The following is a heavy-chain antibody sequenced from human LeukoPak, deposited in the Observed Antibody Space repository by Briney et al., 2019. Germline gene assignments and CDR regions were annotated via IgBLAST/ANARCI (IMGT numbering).Heavy chain of an antibody. CDR2: IYSGGST. V-gene: IGHV3-53*01. D-gene: IGHD1-26*01. CDR3: ARRIVGATTNYYYYGMDV. Sequence: GGSLRLSCAASGFTFSNAWMNWVRQAPGKGLEWVSIIYSGGSTYYADSVKGRFTISRDNSKNTLYLQMNSLRAEDTAVYYCARRIVGATTNYYYYGMDVWGQGTTVTVSS. CDR1: GFTFSNAW. J-gene: IGHJ6*02.